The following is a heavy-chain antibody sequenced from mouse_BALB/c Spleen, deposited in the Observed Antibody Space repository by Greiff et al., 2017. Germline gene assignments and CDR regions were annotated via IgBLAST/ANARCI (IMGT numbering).Heavy chain of an antibody. CDR2: ISYSGST. V-gene: IGHV3-2*02. Sequence: DVQLQESGPGLVKPSQSLSLTCTVTGYSITSDYAWNWIRQFPGNKLEWMGYISYSGSTSYNPSLKSRISITRDTSKNQFFLQLNSVTTEDTATYYCARAGLRRCYYAMDYWGQGTSVTVSS. CDR3: ARAGLRRCYYAMDY. D-gene: IGHD2-2*01. CDR1: GYSITSDYA. J-gene: IGHJ4*01.